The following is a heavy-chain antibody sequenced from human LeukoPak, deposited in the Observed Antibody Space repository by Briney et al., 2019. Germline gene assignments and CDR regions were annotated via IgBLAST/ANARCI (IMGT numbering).Heavy chain of an antibody. D-gene: IGHD3-10*01. Sequence: PGGSLRLSCAASGFTFSSYWMGWVRQAPGKGLVWVANIKQDGSEKYYVGSVKGRFAISRDNSKNTLYLQMNSLREEDTAVYYCARDAISRGSGAYCDCWGQGALVTVSS. CDR3: ARDAISRGSGAYCDC. V-gene: IGHV3-7*01. J-gene: IGHJ4*02. CDR2: IKQDGSEK. CDR1: GFTFSSYW.